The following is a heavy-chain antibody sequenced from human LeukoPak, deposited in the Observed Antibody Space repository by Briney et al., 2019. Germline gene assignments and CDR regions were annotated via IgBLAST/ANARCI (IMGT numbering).Heavy chain of an antibody. J-gene: IGHJ4*02. D-gene: IGHD1-26*01. CDR2: IYYSGGT. CDR3: ARLGFSNSGSYLAPSDY. Sequence: SETLSLTCTVSGGSISSYYWSWIRQPPGKGLEWIGYIYYSGGTNYNPSLKSRVTISVDTSKNQFPLKLSSVTAADTAVYYCARLGFSNSGSYLAPSDYWGQGTLVTVSS. CDR1: GGSISSYY. V-gene: IGHV4-59*08.